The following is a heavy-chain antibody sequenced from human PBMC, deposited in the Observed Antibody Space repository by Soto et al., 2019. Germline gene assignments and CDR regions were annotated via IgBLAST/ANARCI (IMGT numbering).Heavy chain of an antibody. CDR3: VKDFRGGYDWTHD. Sequence: DVQLLESGGDLVQPGGSLRLSCAASGFIFSNYAMSWVRQAPGKGLEWVSLIRGSGGPTNYADSVKGRFTVSRDNSKNILLLQMNSLRAEDTAVYYGVKDFRGGYDWTHDWGQGTMVTVSS. CDR2: IRGSGGPT. CDR1: GFIFSNYA. V-gene: IGHV3-23*01. J-gene: IGHJ4*02. D-gene: IGHD5-12*01.